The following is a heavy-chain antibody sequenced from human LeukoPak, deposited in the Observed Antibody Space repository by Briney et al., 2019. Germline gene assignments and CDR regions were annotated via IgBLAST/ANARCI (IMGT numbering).Heavy chain of an antibody. D-gene: IGHD6-19*01. CDR2: IGGSGGGT. CDR1: GFTFSSYG. CDR3: AKRGSGWYEDYYYYMDV. V-gene: IGHV3-23*01. Sequence: GGSLRLSCAASGFTFSSYGMSWGRQAPGKGLEWVSAIGGSGGGTYYADSVKGRFTISRDNSKNTLYLQMNSLRAEDTAVYYCAKRGSGWYEDYYYYMDVWGKGTTVTVSS. J-gene: IGHJ6*03.